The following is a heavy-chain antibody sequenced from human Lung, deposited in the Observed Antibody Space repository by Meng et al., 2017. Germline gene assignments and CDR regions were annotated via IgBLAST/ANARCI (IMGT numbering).Heavy chain of an antibody. V-gene: IGHV3-23*01. CDR1: GFTFSSYA. J-gene: IGHJ4*02. CDR3: VRRIEYSSSSGY. D-gene: IGHD6-6*01. CDR2: ISGSGGST. Sequence: EVQLLESGGGLVQPGGSPRLSCVASGFTFSSYAMTWVRQAPGKGLEWVSSISGSGGSTYYADSVRGRFTISRDNSKNTVHLQMNSLRAEDTAIYYCVRRIEYSSSSGYWGQGTLVTVSS.